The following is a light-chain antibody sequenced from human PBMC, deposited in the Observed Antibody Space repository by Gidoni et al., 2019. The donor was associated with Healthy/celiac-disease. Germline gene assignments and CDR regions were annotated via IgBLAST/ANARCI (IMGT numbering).Light chain of an antibody. J-gene: IGLJ3*02. CDR1: SSNIGSNT. CDR2: SNN. Sequence: QSVLTQPPSASGTPGQRVTISCSGSSSNIGSNTVNWYQQPPGTAPKLLIYSNNQRPSEVPDRFSGSKSGTSASLAISGLQSEDEADYYCAAWDDSLNGHWVFGGGTKLTVL. V-gene: IGLV1-44*01. CDR3: AAWDDSLNGHWV.